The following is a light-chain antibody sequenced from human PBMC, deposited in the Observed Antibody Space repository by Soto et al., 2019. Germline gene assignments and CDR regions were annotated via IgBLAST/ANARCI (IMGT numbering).Light chain of an antibody. Sequence: EIVLTQSPGTLSLSPGERATLSCRASQSVSSTYLTWYHQRPGQAPRLLIYDASRRATGIPDRFSGSGSGTDFSLTISRLEPEDFAVYYCQHYDSARWTFGLGTKVDI. CDR3: QHYDSARWT. CDR1: QSVSSTY. V-gene: IGKV3-20*01. J-gene: IGKJ1*01. CDR2: DAS.